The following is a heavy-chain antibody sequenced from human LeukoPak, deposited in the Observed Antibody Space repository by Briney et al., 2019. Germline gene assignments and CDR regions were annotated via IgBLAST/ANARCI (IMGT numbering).Heavy chain of an antibody. Sequence: GGSLRLSSAASGFPLSGYWMSWVRQAPGKGPEWVANIKQDGSETYYVDSVKGRFTISRDNAKNSLYLQMNSLRAEDTAVYYCARDSHASSWFQDYWGQGTLVTVSS. D-gene: IGHD6-13*01. CDR2: IKQDGSET. V-gene: IGHV3-7*03. J-gene: IGHJ4*02. CDR3: ARDSHASSWFQDY. CDR1: GFPLSGYW.